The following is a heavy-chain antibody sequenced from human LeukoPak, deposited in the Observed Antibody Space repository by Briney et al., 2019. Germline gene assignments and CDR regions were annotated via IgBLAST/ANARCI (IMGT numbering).Heavy chain of an antibody. Sequence: GASVKVSCKASGGTFSSYAISWVRQAPGQGLEWMGRIIPIFGTANYAQKFQGRVTITTDESTSTAYMGLSSLRSEDTAVYYCARDLGLGGSYYNFDYWGQGTLVTVSS. V-gene: IGHV1-69*05. J-gene: IGHJ4*02. D-gene: IGHD1-26*01. CDR1: GGTFSSYA. CDR2: IIPIFGTA. CDR3: ARDLGLGGSYYNFDY.